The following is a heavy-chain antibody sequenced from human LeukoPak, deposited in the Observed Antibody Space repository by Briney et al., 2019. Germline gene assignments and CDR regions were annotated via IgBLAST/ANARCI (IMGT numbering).Heavy chain of an antibody. J-gene: IGHJ4*02. CDR3: ARDRKYQLRSYFDY. D-gene: IGHD2-2*01. CDR2: IWYDGSNK. CDR1: GLTFSSYG. Sequence: PGGSLRLSCAASGLTFSSYGMHWVRQAPGKGLEWVAVIWYDGSNKYYADSVKGRFTISRDNSKNTLYLQMNSLRAEDTAVYYCARDRKYQLRSYFDYWGQGTLVTVSS. V-gene: IGHV3-33*01.